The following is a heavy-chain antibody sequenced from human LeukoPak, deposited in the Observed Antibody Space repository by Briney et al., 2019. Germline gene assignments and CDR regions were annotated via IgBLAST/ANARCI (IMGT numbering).Heavy chain of an antibody. Sequence: ASVKVSCKASGYTFTSYDINWVRQATGQGLEWMGWMNPNSGNTGYAQKFQGRVTITRNTSISTAYMELSSLRSEDTAVYYCARGPRGYSYNWFDPWGQGTLVTVSS. J-gene: IGHJ5*02. D-gene: IGHD5-18*01. CDR1: GYTFTSYD. CDR3: ARGPRGYSYNWFDP. CDR2: MNPNSGNT. V-gene: IGHV1-8*03.